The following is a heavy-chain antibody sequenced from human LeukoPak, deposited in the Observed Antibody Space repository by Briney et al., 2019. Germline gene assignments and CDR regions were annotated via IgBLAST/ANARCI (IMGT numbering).Heavy chain of an antibody. CDR1: GDSISSSNYY. V-gene: IGHV4-39*01. J-gene: IGHJ4*02. D-gene: IGHD3-22*01. Sequence: SETLSLTCTVSGDSISSSNYYWDWIRQPPGKGLEWIGSIYYSGSTYYNPSLKSRITISIDTSKNQFSLRLSSVTAAGTAVYYCARRYDSSGPFYAQIDYWGQGTLAIVSS. CDR2: IYYSGST. CDR3: ARRYDSSGPFYAQIDY.